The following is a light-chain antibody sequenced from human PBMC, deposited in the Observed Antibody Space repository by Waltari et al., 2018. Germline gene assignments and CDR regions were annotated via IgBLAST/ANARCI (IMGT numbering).Light chain of an antibody. Sequence: SYELTQPPSVSVSPGQTASITCSGDKLGDKYACWYQRKPGQSPVLVIYQDTQRPSGIPERFSGSSSGNTDTLTIGGTQAMDEADYYCQAWDSSTRYVFGSGTKVTVL. V-gene: IGLV3-1*01. CDR3: QAWDSSTRYV. J-gene: IGLJ1*01. CDR1: KLGDKY. CDR2: QDT.